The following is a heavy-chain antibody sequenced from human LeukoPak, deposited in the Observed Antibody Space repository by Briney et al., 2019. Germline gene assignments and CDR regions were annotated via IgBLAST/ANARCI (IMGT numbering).Heavy chain of an antibody. CDR2: IYHSGST. J-gene: IGHJ4*02. D-gene: IGHD6-25*01. Sequence: SETLSLTCTVSGYSISSGYYWGWIRQPPGKGLEWIGSIYHSGSTYYNPSLKSRVTISVDTSKNQFSLKLSSVTAADTAVYYCARERTPGSGYGVDYWGQGTVVTVSS. V-gene: IGHV4-38-2*02. CDR3: ARERTPGSGYGVDY. CDR1: GYSISSGYY.